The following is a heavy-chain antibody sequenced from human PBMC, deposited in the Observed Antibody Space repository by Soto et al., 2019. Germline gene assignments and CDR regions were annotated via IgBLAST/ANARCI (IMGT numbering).Heavy chain of an antibody. Sequence: GGSLRLSCAASGFTFSSYWMSWVRQAPGKGLEWVANIKQDGSEKYYVDSVKGRFTISRDNAKNSLYLQMNSLRAEDTAVYYCARERGGYQLYYYYYMDVWGKGTTVTVSS. CDR3: ARERGGYQLYYYYYMDV. V-gene: IGHV3-7*01. J-gene: IGHJ6*03. CDR2: IKQDGSEK. D-gene: IGHD2-2*01. CDR1: GFTFSSYW.